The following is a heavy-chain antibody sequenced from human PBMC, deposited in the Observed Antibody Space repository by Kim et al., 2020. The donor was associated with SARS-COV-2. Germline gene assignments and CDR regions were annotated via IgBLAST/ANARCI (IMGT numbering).Heavy chain of an antibody. V-gene: IGHV4-39*07. CDR3: ALSAPLDRGYSGYDYFFDY. CDR1: GGSISSSSYY. CDR2: IYYSGST. J-gene: IGHJ4*02. Sequence: SETLSLTCTVSGGSISSSSYYWGWIRQPPGKGLEWIGSIYYSGSTYYNPSLKSRVTISVDTSKNQFSLKLSSVTAADTAVYYCALSAPLDRGYSGYDYFFDYWGQGTLVTVSS. D-gene: IGHD5-12*01.